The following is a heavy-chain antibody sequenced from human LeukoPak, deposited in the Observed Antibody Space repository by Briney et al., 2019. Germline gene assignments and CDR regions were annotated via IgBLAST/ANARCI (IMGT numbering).Heavy chain of an antibody. V-gene: IGHV1-2*06. Sequence: ASVKVSCKASGYTFTGYYMHWVRQAPGQGLEWMGRINPSSGDAQYPQKFQGRVTMTRDTSIKTVYMEIRGLQSDDTAVYYCAKNIHGDGVYGAGGNWGQGTLVTVSS. D-gene: IGHD5/OR15-5a*01. CDR2: INPSSGDA. CDR1: GYTFTGYY. CDR3: AKNIHGDGVYGAGGN. J-gene: IGHJ4*02.